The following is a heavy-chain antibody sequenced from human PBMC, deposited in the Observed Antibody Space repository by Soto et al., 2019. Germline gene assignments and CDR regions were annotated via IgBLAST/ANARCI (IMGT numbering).Heavy chain of an antibody. CDR1: GGTVSSYA. CDR3: ARDGSGGSGSLYDLDY. D-gene: IGHD3-10*01. V-gene: IGHV1-69*01. Sequence: QVQLVQSGAEVKKPGSSVKVSCKASGGTVSSYAISWVRQSPGQGLEWMGGIIPIFGTANYAQKFQGRVTITADESTSTADMELSSLRSEDTAVYYCARDGSGGSGSLYDLDYWGQGTLVTVSS. CDR2: IIPIFGTA. J-gene: IGHJ4*02.